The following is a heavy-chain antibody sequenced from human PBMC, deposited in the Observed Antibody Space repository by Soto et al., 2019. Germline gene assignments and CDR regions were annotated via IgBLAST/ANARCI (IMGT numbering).Heavy chain of an antibody. CDR1: GFTVSSNY. D-gene: IGHD3-3*01. V-gene: IGHV3-66*01. CDR2: IYSGGST. J-gene: IGHJ5*02. Sequence: QAGGSLRLSCAASGFTVSSNYMSWVRQAPGKGLEWVSVIYSGGSTYYADSVKGRFTISRDNSKNTLYLQMNSLRAEDTAVYYCARDLNYDFWSGYYSEPWGQGTLVTVS. CDR3: ARDLNYDFWSGYYSEP.